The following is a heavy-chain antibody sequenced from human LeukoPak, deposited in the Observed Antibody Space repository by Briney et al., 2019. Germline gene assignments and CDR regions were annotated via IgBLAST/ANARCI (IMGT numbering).Heavy chain of an antibody. D-gene: IGHD1/OR15-1a*01. Sequence: PGRSLRLSCAASGFTFSSYGMHWVRQAPGKGLEWVAVIWYDGSNKYYADSVKGRFTISRDNSKNTLYLQMNSLRAEDTAVYYCARVGGSLTNDAFDIWGQGTMVTVSS. CDR2: IWYDGSNK. CDR1: GFTFSSYG. CDR3: ARVGGSLTNDAFDI. V-gene: IGHV3-33*01. J-gene: IGHJ3*02.